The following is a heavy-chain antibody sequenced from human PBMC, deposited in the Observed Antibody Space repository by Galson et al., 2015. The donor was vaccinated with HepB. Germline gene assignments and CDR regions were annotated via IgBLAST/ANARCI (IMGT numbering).Heavy chain of an antibody. J-gene: IGHJ4*02. CDR3: ARGGGCSGGSCYSIDY. CDR2: INHSGST. V-gene: IGHV4-34*01. CDR1: GESLSGYY. D-gene: IGHD2-15*01. Sequence: SETLSLTCAVYGESLSGYYWSWIRQPPGKGLEWIGEINHSGSTNYNPSLKSRVTISVDTSKNQLSLKLSSVTAADTAVYYCARGGGCSGGSCYSIDYWGQGTLVTVSS.